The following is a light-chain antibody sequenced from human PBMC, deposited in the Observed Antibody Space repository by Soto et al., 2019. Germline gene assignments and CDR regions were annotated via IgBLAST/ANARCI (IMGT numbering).Light chain of an antibody. V-gene: IGLV2-14*01. J-gene: IGLJ3*02. CDR3: SSYTVSSTLVV. Sequence: QSVLTQPASVSGSPGQSITISCTGTSSDVGGYNFVSWYQQHPGKAPRLMIFEVNNRPSGVSDRFSGSKSGNTASLTISGLQDEDEADYYCSSYTVSSTLVVCGGGTQLTVL. CDR2: EVN. CDR1: SSDVGGYNF.